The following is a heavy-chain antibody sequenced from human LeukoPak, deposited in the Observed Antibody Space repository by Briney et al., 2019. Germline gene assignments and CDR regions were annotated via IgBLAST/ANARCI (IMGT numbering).Heavy chain of an antibody. Sequence: GGSLRLSCAASGFTFSNAWMSWVRQAPGKGLEWVGRIKSKTDGGTTDYAAPVKGRFTISRDDSKNTLYLQMNSLKTEDTAVYYCTTRSRAMVRGVITNNWFDPWGQGALVTVSS. CDR1: GFTFSNAW. V-gene: IGHV3-15*01. D-gene: IGHD3-10*01. CDR3: TTRSRAMVRGVITNNWFDP. J-gene: IGHJ5*02. CDR2: IKSKTDGGTT.